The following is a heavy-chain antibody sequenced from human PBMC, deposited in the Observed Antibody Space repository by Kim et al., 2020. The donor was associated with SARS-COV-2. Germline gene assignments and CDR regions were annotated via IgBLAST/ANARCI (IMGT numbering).Heavy chain of an antibody. CDR3: ARGDHYDFWSGQFPYFDY. CDR1: GYSFTSYW. Sequence: GESLKISCKGSGYSFTSYWIGWVRQMPGKGLEWMGIIYPGDSDTRYSPSFQGQVTISADKSISTAYLQWSSLKASDTAMYYCARGDHYDFWSGQFPYFDYWGQGTLVTVSS. J-gene: IGHJ4*02. V-gene: IGHV5-51*01. CDR2: IYPGDSDT. D-gene: IGHD3-3*01.